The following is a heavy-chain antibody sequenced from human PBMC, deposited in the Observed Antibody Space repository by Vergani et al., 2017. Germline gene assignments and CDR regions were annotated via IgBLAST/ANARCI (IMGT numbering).Heavy chain of an antibody. D-gene: IGHD6-19*01. CDR2: ISGSGGST. V-gene: IGHV3-23*01. CDR1: GFTFSSYA. Sequence: EVQLLESGGGLVQPGGSLRLSCAASGFTFSSYAMRWVRQAPGKGLEWVSAISGSGGSTYYADSVKGRFTISRDNSKNTLYLQMNSLRAEDTAVYYCSKDRRAVAGLFDYWGQGTLVTVSS. J-gene: IGHJ4*02. CDR3: SKDRRAVAGLFDY.